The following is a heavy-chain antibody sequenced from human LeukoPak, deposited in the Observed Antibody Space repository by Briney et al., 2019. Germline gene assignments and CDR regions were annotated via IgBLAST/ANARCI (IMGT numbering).Heavy chain of an antibody. V-gene: IGHV1-69*06. J-gene: IGHJ4*02. Sequence: LVKVSCKASGGTFSSYAISWVRQAPGQGLEWMGGIIPIFGTANYAQKFQGRVTITADKSTSTAYMELSSLRSEDTAVYYCARMGVGWLRYNYFDYWGQGTLVTVSS. D-gene: IGHD5-12*01. CDR1: GGTFSSYA. CDR2: IIPIFGTA. CDR3: ARMGVGWLRYNYFDY.